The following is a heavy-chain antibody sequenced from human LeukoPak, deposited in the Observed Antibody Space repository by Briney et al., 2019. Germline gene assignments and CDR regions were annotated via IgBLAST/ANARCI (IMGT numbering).Heavy chain of an antibody. CDR2: IYYSGST. CDR1: GGSISRYY. J-gene: IGHJ2*01. V-gene: IGHV4-59*01. Sequence: SETLSLTCTVSGGSISRYYWNWIRQPPGKGLEWIGYIYYSGSTNYKPSLKSRVTISVDTSKNQFSLKVSSVTAADTAVYYCARADGVRAAFGIGSWFFDLWGRGTLVAVSS. D-gene: IGHD2/OR15-2a*01. CDR3: ARADGVRAAFGIGSWFFDL.